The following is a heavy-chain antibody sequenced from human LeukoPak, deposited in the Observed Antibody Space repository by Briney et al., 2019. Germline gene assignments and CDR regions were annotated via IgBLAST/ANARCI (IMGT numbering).Heavy chain of an antibody. J-gene: IGHJ6*02. CDR2: IYYSGST. Sequence: SETLSLTCTVSGGSISSYYWSWIRQPPGKGLEWIGYIYYSGSTSYNPSLKSRVTISVDTSKNQFSLKLSSVTAADTAVYYCARDKKINLNYYYGMDVWGQGTTVTVSS. CDR3: ARDKKINLNYYYGMDV. V-gene: IGHV4-59*01. CDR1: GGSISSYY.